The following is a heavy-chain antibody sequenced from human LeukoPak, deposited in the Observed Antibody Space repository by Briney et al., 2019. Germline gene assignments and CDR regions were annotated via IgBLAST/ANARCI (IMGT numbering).Heavy chain of an antibody. J-gene: IGHJ4*02. CDR2: IYPGDSDT. D-gene: IGHD5-12*01. Sequence: GESLQISCKGSGYSFTSYWIGWVRQMPGKGLEWMGIIYPGDSDTRYSPSFQGQVTISADKSISTAYLQWSSLKASDTAMYYCARLTSFVGGYGGDFDYWGQGTLVTVSS. CDR3: ARLTSFVGGYGGDFDY. V-gene: IGHV5-51*01. CDR1: GYSFTSYW.